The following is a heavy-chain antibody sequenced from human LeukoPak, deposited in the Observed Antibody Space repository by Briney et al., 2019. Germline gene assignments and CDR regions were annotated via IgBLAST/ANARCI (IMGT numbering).Heavy chain of an antibody. V-gene: IGHV3-74*01. CDR3: ARRGSVAVAGTGHYYYYGMDV. CDR2: INSDGSST. CDR1: GFTFSSYW. Sequence: GGSLRLSCAASGFTFSSYWMHWVRQAPGKGLVWVSRINSDGSSTSYADSGKGRFTISRDNAKNALYLKMNSLRAEDTAVYYCARRGSVAVAGTGHYYYYGMDVWGQGTTVTVSS. J-gene: IGHJ6*02. D-gene: IGHD6-19*01.